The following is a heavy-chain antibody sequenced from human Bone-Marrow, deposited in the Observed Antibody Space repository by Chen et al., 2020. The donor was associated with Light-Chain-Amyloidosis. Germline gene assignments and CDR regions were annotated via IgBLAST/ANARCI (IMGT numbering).Heavy chain of an antibody. J-gene: IGHJ4*02. D-gene: IGHD2-8*02. CDR1: GGSINSGDYY. CDR2: IYSSGSV. V-gene: IGHV4-30-4*01. Sequence: QVQLLESGPGLVRPSQTLSLTCSVSGGSINSGDYYWTWIRQPPGKGLEWIGYIYSSGSVYYNPSLKSRVSLSLDTSNNLFSLGLTSVTAADTAVYYCARGTGPANEYFDYWGQGTLVTVSS. CDR3: ARGTGPANEYFDY.